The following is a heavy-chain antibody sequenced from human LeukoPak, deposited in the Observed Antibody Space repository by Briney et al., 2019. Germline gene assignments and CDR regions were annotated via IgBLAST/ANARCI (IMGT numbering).Heavy chain of an antibody. CDR2: INPRDGTT. V-gene: IGHV1-46*01. CDR3: ARELTGYTFGYQYGGNWFDR. Sequence: GASVKVSCKASGYTFTSYDMHWVRQAPGQGLEWMGIINPRDGTTTYAQKFQGRIIMTRDTSTNTGHMELHSLRTGDTAMYYCARELTGYTFGYQYGGNWFDRWGQGSLVTVSS. J-gene: IGHJ5*02. D-gene: IGHD5-18*01. CDR1: GYTFTSYD.